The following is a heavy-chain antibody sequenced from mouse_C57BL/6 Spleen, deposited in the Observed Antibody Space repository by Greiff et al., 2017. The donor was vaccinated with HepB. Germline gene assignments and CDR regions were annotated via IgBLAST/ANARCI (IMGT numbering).Heavy chain of an antibody. CDR1: GYSITSGYY. CDR3: AIDPHHSNGDY. D-gene: IGHD2-5*01. Sequence: EVQLQQSGPGLVKPSQSLSLTCSVTGYSITSGYYWNWIRQLPGNKLEWMGYISYDGSNNYNPSLKNRISITRDTSKNQFFLKLNSVTTEDTATYYCAIDPHHSNGDYWAQGTTLTVSS. V-gene: IGHV3-6*01. J-gene: IGHJ2*01. CDR2: ISYDGSN.